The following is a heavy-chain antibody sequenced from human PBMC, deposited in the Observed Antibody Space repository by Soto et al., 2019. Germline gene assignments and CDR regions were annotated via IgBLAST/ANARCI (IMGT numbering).Heavy chain of an antibody. CDR3: AKDRLAGGFDY. Sequence: GGSKRLSCGAAGFNCSNYAMSWVRQAPGKGLEWVSLVSATAGTTYYTDSVKGRFTISRDNSRNTVYLQMNSLRADDTAVYYCAKDRLAGGFDYWGQGTLVTVSS. CDR1: GFNCSNYA. V-gene: IGHV3-23*01. CDR2: VSATAGTT. D-gene: IGHD3-16*01. J-gene: IGHJ4*02.